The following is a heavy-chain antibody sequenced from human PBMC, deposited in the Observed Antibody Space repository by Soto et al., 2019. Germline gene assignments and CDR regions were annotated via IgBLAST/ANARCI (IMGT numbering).Heavy chain of an antibody. D-gene: IGHD3-10*01. J-gene: IGHJ6*02. CDR3: ASSRITMVPYGMEV. V-gene: IGHV1-3*01. CDR2: INAGNGNT. Sequence: GASVKVSCKASGGTFSSYAISWVRQAPGQRLEWMGWINAGNGNTKYSQKFQGRVTITRDTSASTAYMELSSLRSEDTAVYYCASSRITMVPYGMEVWGQGTTVTVSS. CDR1: GGTFSSYA.